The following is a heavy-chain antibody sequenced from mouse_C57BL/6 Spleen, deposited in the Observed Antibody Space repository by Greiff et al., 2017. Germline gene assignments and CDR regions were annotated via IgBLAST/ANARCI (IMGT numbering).Heavy chain of an antibody. CDR1: GFTFSDYY. Sequence: EVQLVESGGGLVQPGGSLKLSCAASGFTFSDYYMYWVRQTPEKRLEWVAYISNGGGSTYYPDTVKGRFTISRDNAKNTLYLQMSRLKSEDTAMYYCARPLYSNYWYFDVWGTGTTVTVSS. CDR2: ISNGGGST. V-gene: IGHV5-12*01. J-gene: IGHJ1*03. CDR3: ARPLYSNYWYFDV. D-gene: IGHD2-5*01.